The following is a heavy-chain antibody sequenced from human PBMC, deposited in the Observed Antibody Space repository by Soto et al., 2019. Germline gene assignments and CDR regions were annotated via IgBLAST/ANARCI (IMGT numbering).Heavy chain of an antibody. CDR2: ISAYNGNT. CDR3: AMATLRFLEWSLLSGMDV. D-gene: IGHD3-3*01. J-gene: IGHJ6*01. Sequence: GASVKVSCKASGYTFTSYGISWVRQAPGQGLEWMGWISAYNGNTNYAQKLQGRVTMTTDTSTSTAYMELRSLRSDDTAVYYCAMATLRFLEWSLLSGMDVWGQGTTVTVSS. V-gene: IGHV1-18*04. CDR1: GYTFTSYG.